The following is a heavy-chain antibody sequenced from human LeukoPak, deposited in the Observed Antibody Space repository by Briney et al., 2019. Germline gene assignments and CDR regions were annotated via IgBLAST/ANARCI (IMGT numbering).Heavy chain of an antibody. CDR1: GGSISSGDYY. Sequence: PSETLSLTCTVSGGSISSGDYYWSWIRQPPGKGLEWIGYIYYSGSTYYNPCLKSRVTISVDTSKNQFSLKLGSVTAADTAVYYCARVRCSGGSCYLLDYWGQGTLVTVSS. D-gene: IGHD2-15*01. J-gene: IGHJ4*02. V-gene: IGHV4-30-4*01. CDR3: ARVRCSGGSCYLLDY. CDR2: IYYSGST.